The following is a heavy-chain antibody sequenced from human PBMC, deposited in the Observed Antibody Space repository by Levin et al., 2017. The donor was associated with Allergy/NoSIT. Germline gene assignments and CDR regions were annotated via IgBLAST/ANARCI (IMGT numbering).Heavy chain of an antibody. CDR2: ISSSSSFT. J-gene: IGHJ4*02. V-gene: IGHV3-11*05. CDR3: ARGDIEVAGTIDY. D-gene: IGHD6-19*01. Sequence: GESLKISCAASGFTFSDYYMSWIRQAPGKGLEWVSYISSSSSFTNYADSVKGRFTISRDNAKNSLYLQMNSLRAEDTAVYYCARGDIEVAGTIDYWGQGTLVTVSS. CDR1: GFTFSDYY.